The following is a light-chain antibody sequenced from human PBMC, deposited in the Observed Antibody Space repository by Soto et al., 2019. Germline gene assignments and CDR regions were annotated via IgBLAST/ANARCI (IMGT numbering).Light chain of an antibody. Sequence: EIVLTQSPGTLSLSPGERATLSCRASQSVSSSYLAWYQQKPGQAPKVLIYRASSRATGIPDRFSGSGSGTDFTLTISRLEPEDFAVYYCQQYGRSPLTFGGGTKVDIK. J-gene: IGKJ4*01. CDR3: QQYGRSPLT. CDR2: RAS. CDR1: QSVSSSY. V-gene: IGKV3-20*01.